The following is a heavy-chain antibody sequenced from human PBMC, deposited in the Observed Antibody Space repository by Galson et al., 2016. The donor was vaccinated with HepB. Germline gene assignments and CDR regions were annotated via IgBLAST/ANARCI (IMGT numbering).Heavy chain of an antibody. CDR2: IGSDGRST. D-gene: IGHD3-3*01. Sequence: SLRLSCAASGFSSSSYVMFWVRQAPGKGLEFVSAIGSDGRSTHYADSLRGRFTVSRDNSKNMLYLQMSSLRAEDTAVYYCGKYEFDYWGQGTQVTVSP. J-gene: IGHJ4*02. V-gene: IGHV3-64D*09. CDR3: GKYEFDY. CDR1: GFSSSSYV.